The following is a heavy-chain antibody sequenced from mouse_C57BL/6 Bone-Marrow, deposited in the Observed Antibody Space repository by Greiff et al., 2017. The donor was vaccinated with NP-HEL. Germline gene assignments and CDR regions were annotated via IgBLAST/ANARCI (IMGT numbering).Heavy chain of an antibody. V-gene: IGHV2-6*01. Sequence: VKLVESGPGLVAPSQSLSITCTVSGFSLTSYGVDWVRQSPGKGLEWLGVIWGVGSTNYNSALKSRLSISKDNSKSQVFLKMNSLQTDDTAMYYCAIRPLYDYFFAYWGQGTLVTVSA. D-gene: IGHD2-4*01. CDR1: GFSLTSYG. CDR3: AIRPLYDYFFAY. CDR2: IWGVGST. J-gene: IGHJ3*01.